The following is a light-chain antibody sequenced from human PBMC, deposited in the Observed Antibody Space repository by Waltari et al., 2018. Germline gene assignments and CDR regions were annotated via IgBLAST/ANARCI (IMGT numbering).Light chain of an antibody. CDR1: QSISSW. CDR3: QQYNSYPYP. CDR2: KAS. J-gene: IGKJ2*01. Sequence: DIQMTQSPSTLSASVGDRVTITCRASQSISSWLAWYQQKPGKAPKLLIYKASSLESGVPSSFTGSGSGTEFTLTISSLQPDDFATYYCQQYNSYPYPFGQGTKLGIK. V-gene: IGKV1-5*03.